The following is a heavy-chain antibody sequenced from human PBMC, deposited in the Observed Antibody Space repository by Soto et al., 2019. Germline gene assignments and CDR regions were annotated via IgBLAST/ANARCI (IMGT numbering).Heavy chain of an antibody. CDR1: GGTFSSYA. J-gene: IGHJ6*02. V-gene: IGHV1-69*01. CDR3: ARGGYRHYYYYYGMDV. CDR2: IIPIFGTA. Sequence: QVQLVQSGAEVKKPGSSVKVSCKASGGTFSSYAISWVRQAPGQGIEWMGGIIPIFGTANYAQKFQGRVTITADESTSTAYMELSSLRSEDTDVYYCARGGYRHYYYYYGMDVWGQGTTVTVSS. D-gene: IGHD5-12*01.